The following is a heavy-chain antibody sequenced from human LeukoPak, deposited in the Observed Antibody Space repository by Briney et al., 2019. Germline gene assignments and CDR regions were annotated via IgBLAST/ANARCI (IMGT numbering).Heavy chain of an antibody. Sequence: SETLSLTCTVSGGSISSSSYYWGWIRQPPGKGLEWIGSIYYSGSTYYNPSLKSRVTISVDTSKNQFSLKLISVTASDAAVYCYAIVLQECDHWGQRTLVTVSS. CDR2: IYYSGST. V-gene: IGHV4-39*01. J-gene: IGHJ4*02. D-gene: IGHD2/OR15-2a*01. CDR1: GGSISSSSYY. CDR3: AIVLQECDH.